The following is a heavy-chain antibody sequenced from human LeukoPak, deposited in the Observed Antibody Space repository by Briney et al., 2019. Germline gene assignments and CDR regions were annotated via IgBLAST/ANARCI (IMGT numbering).Heavy chain of an antibody. V-gene: IGHV1-18*01. CDR2: ISTYNGNT. J-gene: IGHJ6*03. CDR3: ARCGRSGWYGDYYYMDV. Sequence: ASVKVSCKASGYTFTSYGISWVRQAPGQGLEWMGWISTYNGNTNYAQNLQGRVTMTTDTSTRTAYMEVRSLRSDDTAVYYCARCGRSGWYGDYYYMDVWGKGTTVTVSS. CDR1: GYTFTSYG. D-gene: IGHD6-19*01.